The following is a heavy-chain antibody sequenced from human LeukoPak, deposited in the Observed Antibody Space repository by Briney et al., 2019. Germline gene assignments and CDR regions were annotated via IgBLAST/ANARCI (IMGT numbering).Heavy chain of an antibody. CDR1: GYTFTSYD. CDR3: ARGAAYCGGDCYST. J-gene: IGHJ5*02. CDR2: MNPNSGNT. Sequence: ASVKVSCKASGYTFTSYDINWVRQATGQGLEWMGWMNPNSGNTGYAQKFQGRVTMTRNTSISTAYMALSSLRSEATAVYYCARGAAYCGGDCYSTWGQGTLVTVSS. V-gene: IGHV1-8*01. D-gene: IGHD2-21*02.